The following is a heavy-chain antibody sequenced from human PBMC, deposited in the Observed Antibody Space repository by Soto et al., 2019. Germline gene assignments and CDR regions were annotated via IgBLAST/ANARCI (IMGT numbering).Heavy chain of an antibody. CDR2: ISGSGDST. CDR1: GFTFSSYA. CDR3: AKDRDGAAAGPTKFYGMDV. D-gene: IGHD6-13*01. Sequence: EVQLLESGGGLVQPGGSLRLSCAASGFTFSSYAMSWVRQAPGKGLEWVSVISGSGDSTYYADSVRGRFTNSRDNSKNTLYMQLNSMSTEDTAVYYCAKDRDGAAAGPTKFYGMDVWGQGTTVTVSS. V-gene: IGHV3-23*01. J-gene: IGHJ6*02.